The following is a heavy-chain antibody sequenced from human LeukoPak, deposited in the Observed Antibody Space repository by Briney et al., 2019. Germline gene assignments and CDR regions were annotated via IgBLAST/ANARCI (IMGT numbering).Heavy chain of an antibody. CDR1: GFTFTRFN. CDR3: ARPSQTLGYKYGHRY. J-gene: IGHJ4*02. V-gene: IGHV3-21*01. Sequence: GGSLRLSCAASGFTFTRFNMNWVRQAPGKGLELVSSITSSGSYIHYADSVKGRFTISRDNAKNSLYLQMNSLRAEDTAVYYCARPSQTLGYKYGHRYWGQGTLVTVSS. CDR2: ITSSGSYI. D-gene: IGHD5-24*01.